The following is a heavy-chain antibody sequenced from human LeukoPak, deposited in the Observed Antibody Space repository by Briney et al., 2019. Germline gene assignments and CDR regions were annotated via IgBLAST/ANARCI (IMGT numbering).Heavy chain of an antibody. J-gene: IGHJ5*02. V-gene: IGHV3-23*01. CDR1: GFTFSSYA. D-gene: IGHD3-22*01. CDR2: ISGSGGST. CDR3: AKDLRIGYYDSKPPWFDP. Sequence: GGSLRLSCAASGFTFSSYAMSWVRQAPGKGLEWVSAISGSGGSTYYADSVKGRFTISRDNSKNTLYLQMNSLRAEDTAVYYCAKDLRIGYYDSKPPWFDPWGQGTLVTVSS.